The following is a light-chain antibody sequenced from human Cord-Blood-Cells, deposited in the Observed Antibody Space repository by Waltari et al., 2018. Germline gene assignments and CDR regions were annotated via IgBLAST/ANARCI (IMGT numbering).Light chain of an antibody. J-gene: IGLJ2*01. CDR2: EGS. Sequence: QSALTQPASVSGSPGQSITISCTGTSSDVGSYNLVSWSQQHPGKAPKIMIYEGSKRPSGVSNRFSGSKSGNTASLTISGLQAEDEADYYCCSYAGSSTFDVVFGGGTKLTVL. CDR1: SSDVGSYNL. V-gene: IGLV2-23*03. CDR3: CSYAGSSTFDVV.